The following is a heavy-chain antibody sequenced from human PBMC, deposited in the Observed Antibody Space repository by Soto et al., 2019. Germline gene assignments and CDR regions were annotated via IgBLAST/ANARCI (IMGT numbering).Heavy chain of an antibody. CDR3: GTGWYFDY. CDR2: IYHSGST. CDR1: GYSISSGYY. Sequence: PSETLSLTCAVSGYSISSGYYWGWSRQPPGKGLEWSGSIYHSGSTYYNPSLKSRVTITVDTSKNQFSLKLSSVTAADTAVYYCGTGWYFDYWGQGTLVTVSS. D-gene: IGHD2-15*01. J-gene: IGHJ4*02. V-gene: IGHV4-38-2*01.